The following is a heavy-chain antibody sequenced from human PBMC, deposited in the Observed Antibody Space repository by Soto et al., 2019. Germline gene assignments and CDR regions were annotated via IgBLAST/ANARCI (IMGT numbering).Heavy chain of an antibody. Sequence: QVQLVESGGGLVRPGGSLRLSCAASGFTFSDYYMSWIRQSPGKGLEWLALISSSGTNVFYADSIKGRLTISRDNAKNSLFLQMDSLKADDTAVYYCATSRVFDFWGLGTLVSVSS. CDR1: GFTFSDYY. CDR3: ATSRVFDF. J-gene: IGHJ4*02. CDR2: ISSSGTNV. V-gene: IGHV3-11*01.